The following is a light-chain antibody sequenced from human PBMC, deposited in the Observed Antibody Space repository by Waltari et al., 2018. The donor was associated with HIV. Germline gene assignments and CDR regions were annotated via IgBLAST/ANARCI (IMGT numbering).Light chain of an antibody. CDR2: GNR. CDR1: SSNIGTGDE. V-gene: IGLV1-40*01. Sequence: QSVLTQRPSVSGAPGQRITISCTGTSSNIGTGDEVHWYQQLPGGAPNVVIHGNRNRPSGGPDRVSAYKSGTSASLTITGLQAEDEADYYCQTYDSTLNGYVFGTGTKVTVL. J-gene: IGLJ1*01. CDR3: QTYDSTLNGYV.